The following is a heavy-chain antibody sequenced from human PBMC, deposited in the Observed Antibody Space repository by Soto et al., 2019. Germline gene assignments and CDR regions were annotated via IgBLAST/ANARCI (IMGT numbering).Heavy chain of an antibody. Sequence: VASVKVSCKASGGTFSSYAISWVRQAPGQGLEWMGGIIPIFGTANYAQKFQGRVTITADESTSTAYMELSSLRSEDTAVYYCAREGAAAGTVHNWFDPWGQGTLVTVSS. J-gene: IGHJ5*02. D-gene: IGHD6-13*01. CDR1: GGTFSSYA. CDR3: AREGAAAGTVHNWFDP. V-gene: IGHV1-69*13. CDR2: IIPIFGTA.